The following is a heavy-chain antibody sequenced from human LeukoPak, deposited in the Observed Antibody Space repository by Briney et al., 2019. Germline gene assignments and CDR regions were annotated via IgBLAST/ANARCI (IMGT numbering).Heavy chain of an antibody. CDR3: ARGAPRRNDAFDI. J-gene: IGHJ3*02. Sequence: ASVKVSCEASGYTFTGYYMHWVRQAPGQGLEWMGWINPNSGGTNHAQKFQGRVTMTRDTSISTAYMELSRLRSDDTAVYYCARGAPRRNDAFDIWGQGTMVTVSS. D-gene: IGHD1-26*01. CDR1: GYTFTGYY. V-gene: IGHV1-2*02. CDR2: INPNSGGT.